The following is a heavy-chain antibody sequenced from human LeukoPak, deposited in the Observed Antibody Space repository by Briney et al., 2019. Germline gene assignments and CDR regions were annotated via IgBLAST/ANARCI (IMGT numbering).Heavy chain of an antibody. V-gene: IGHV3-30*18. D-gene: IGHD2-15*01. J-gene: IGHJ4*02. Sequence: HPGGSLRLSCAASGFTFSSYGMHWVRQAPGKGLEWVAVISYDGSNRYYADSVKGRFTISRDNSKNTLYLQMNSLRAEDTAVYYCAKEIEDCSGGSCYLYFDYWGQGTLVTVSS. CDR3: AKEIEDCSGGSCYLYFDY. CDR1: GFTFSSYG. CDR2: ISYDGSNR.